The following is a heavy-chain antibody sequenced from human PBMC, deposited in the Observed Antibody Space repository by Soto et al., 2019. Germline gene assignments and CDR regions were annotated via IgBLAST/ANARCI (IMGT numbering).Heavy chain of an antibody. CDR2: IYYSGST. CDR3: ARHFLPETGSFDY. V-gene: IGHV4-59*08. CDR1: GGSISSYY. Sequence: SETLSLTCTVSGGSISSYYWSWIRQPPGKGLEWIGYIYYSGSTNYNPSLKSRVTISVDTSKNQFSLKLSSVTAADTAVYYCARHFLPETGSFDYWGQGTLVTVS. J-gene: IGHJ4*02.